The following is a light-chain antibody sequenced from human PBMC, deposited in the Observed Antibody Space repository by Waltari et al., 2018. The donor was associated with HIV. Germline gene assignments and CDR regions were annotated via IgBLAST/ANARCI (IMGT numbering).Light chain of an antibody. CDR1: SPDVSFCNY. V-gene: IGLV2-14*01. Sequence: QSALTQPASVSGSPGQSITISCTGTSPDVSFCNYVFWYQLHPGKAPKLIIYEVNNRPSGVSNRFSGSKSGNTASLTISGLQAEDEADYYCSSYTTNSTPVVFGGGTKLTVL. J-gene: IGLJ2*01. CDR2: EVN. CDR3: SSYTTNSTPVV.